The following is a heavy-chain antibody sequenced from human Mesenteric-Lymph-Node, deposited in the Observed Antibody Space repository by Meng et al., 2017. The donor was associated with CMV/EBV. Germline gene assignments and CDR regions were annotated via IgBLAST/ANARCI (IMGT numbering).Heavy chain of an antibody. CDR3: ARDPGYCNSTSCRTGGFYYGMDV. CDR2: IIPILGIA. CDR1: GGTFSSYT. D-gene: IGHD2-2*01. J-gene: IGHJ6*02. V-gene: IGHV1-69*04. Sequence: SVKVSCKASGGTFSSYTISWVRQAPGQGLEWMGRIIPILGIANYAQKFQGRVTITADKSTSTAYMELSSLRSEDTAVYYCARDPGYCNSTSCRTGGFYYGMDVWGQGTTVTVSS.